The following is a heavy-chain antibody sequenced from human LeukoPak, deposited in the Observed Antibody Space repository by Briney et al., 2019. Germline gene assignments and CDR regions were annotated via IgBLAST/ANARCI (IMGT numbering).Heavy chain of an antibody. J-gene: IGHJ4*02. CDR3: TRVGVGGY. V-gene: IGHV3-7*01. Sequence: GGSLRLSCAASGFTFTTFWMTWVRQAPGKGLEWVANISPDGRDKYYVDSVKGRFTISRDNAKDSPFLQMNSLRVEDTAMYFCTRVGVGGYWGQGTLVTVSS. CDR1: GFTFTTFW. D-gene: IGHD3-16*01. CDR2: ISPDGRDK.